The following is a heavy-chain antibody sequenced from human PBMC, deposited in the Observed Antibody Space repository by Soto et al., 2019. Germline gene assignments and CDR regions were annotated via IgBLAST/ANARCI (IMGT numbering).Heavy chain of an antibody. CDR1: GGSFSAYH. J-gene: IGHJ4*02. CDR3: TRSLNDHNHHQWCVDY. V-gene: IGHV4-34*01. CDR2: IDYRGST. D-gene: IGHD2-15*01. Sequence: SETRSLPCAVYGGSFSAYHWSWIRQAPGKGLEWIGEIDYRGSTNYKPSLRSRVSMSVDTSKNQFSLRLTSVTAAATAVYYFTRSLNDHNHHQWCVDYWGQGXRLTVSS.